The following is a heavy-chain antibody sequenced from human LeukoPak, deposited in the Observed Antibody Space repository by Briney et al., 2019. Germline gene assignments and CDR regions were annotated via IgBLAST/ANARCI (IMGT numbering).Heavy chain of an antibody. D-gene: IGHD3-10*01. CDR3: ARDEALSGEGLDY. CDR2: IYYSGTT. CDR1: GGSVSSVSYY. J-gene: IGHJ4*02. Sequence: KPSETLSLTCTVSGGSVSSVSYYWSWIRLPPGKGLEWIGYIYYSGTTNYNPSLKSRVTISVDTSKNQFSLKLSSVTAADTAVYYCARDEALSGEGLDYWGQGTLVTAPS. V-gene: IGHV4-61*01.